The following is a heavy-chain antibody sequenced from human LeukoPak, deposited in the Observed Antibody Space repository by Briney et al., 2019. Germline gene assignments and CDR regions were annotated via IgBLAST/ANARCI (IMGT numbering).Heavy chain of an antibody. CDR1: GFTFSSYA. J-gene: IGHJ4*02. Sequence: GGSLRLSCAASGFTFSSYAMSWVRQAPGKGLEWVSAISGSGGSTYYADSVKGRFTISRDNSKNTLYLQMNSLRAEDTAVYYCAKDPGRITMVWGVTFDYWGQGTLVTVSS. CDR3: AKDPGRITMVWGVTFDY. D-gene: IGHD3-10*01. CDR2: ISGSGGST. V-gene: IGHV3-23*01.